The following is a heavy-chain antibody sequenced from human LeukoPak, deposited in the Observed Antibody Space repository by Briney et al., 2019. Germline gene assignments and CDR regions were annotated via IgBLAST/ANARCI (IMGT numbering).Heavy chain of an antibody. CDR3: ARDPIAAEPDYFDY. Sequence: GGSLRLSCSASGFTFRTYAMHWVRQAPGKGLEWVAVIFDENNKFVADCLKCRFTISRDNSKNTRYLQMNSLRDEDTAVYSCARDPIAAEPDYFDYWGQGTLVTVSS. V-gene: IGHV3-30-3*01. J-gene: IGHJ4*02. CDR1: GFTFRTYA. CDR2: IFDENNK. D-gene: IGHD1-14*01.